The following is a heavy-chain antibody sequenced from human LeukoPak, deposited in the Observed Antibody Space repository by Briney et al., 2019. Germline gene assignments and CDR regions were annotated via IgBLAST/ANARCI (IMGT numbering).Heavy chain of an antibody. CDR1: GGSISSGSYY. V-gene: IGHV4-61*02. Sequence: SETLSLTCTVSGGSISSGSYYWSWIRQPAGKGLEWIGRIYTSGSTNYNPSLKSRVTISVDTSKNQFSLKLRFVTAADTAVYYCARVRCSGGSCPYYYYYYYMDVWGKGTTVTVSS. D-gene: IGHD2-15*01. J-gene: IGHJ6*03. CDR3: ARVRCSGGSCPYYYYYYYMDV. CDR2: IYTSGST.